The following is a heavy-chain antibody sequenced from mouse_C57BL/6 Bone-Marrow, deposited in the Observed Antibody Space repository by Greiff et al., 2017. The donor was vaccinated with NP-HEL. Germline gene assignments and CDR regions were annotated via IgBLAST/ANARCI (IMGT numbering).Heavy chain of an antibody. J-gene: IGHJ3*01. CDR2: IYPRSGNT. CDR1: GYTFTSYG. CDR3: APDGYYNSWFAY. Sequence: VKLQESGAELARPGASVKLSCKASGYTFTSYGISWVKQRTGQGLEWIGEIYPRSGNTYYNEKFKGKATLTADKSSSTAYMELRSLTSEDSAVYFCAPDGYYNSWFAYWGQGTLVTVSA. V-gene: IGHV1-81*01. D-gene: IGHD2-3*01.